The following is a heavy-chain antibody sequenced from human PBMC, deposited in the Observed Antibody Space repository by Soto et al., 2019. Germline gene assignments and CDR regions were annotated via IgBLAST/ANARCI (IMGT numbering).Heavy chain of an antibody. CDR3: ARGDGYYYFDY. V-gene: IGHV1-3*01. D-gene: IGHD3-22*01. J-gene: IGHJ4*02. Sequence: ASVKVSCKASGYTFTSYDMHWVRQAPGQRLEWMGWINAGNGNTKYSQKFQGRVTITRDTSASTAYMELSSLRSEDTAVYYCARGDGYYYFDYWGQGTLVTVSS. CDR1: GYTFTSYD. CDR2: INAGNGNT.